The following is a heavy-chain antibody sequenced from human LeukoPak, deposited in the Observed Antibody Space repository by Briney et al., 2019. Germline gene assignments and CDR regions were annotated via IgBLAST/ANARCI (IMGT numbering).Heavy chain of an antibody. V-gene: IGHV4-59*08. CDR1: GGSISSYY. J-gene: IGHJ4*02. Sequence: PSETLSLTCTVSGGSISSYYWSWIRQPPGKGLEWIAYIYYSGSTNYNPSLKSRVTISVDTSKNQFSLKLSSVIAADTAVYYCARTSSGWNFFDYWGQGTLVTVSS. CDR2: IYYSGST. CDR3: ARTSSGWNFFDY. D-gene: IGHD6-19*01.